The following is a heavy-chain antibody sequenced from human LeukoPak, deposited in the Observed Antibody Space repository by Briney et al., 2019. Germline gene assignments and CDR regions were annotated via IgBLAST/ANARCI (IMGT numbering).Heavy chain of an antibody. CDR2: VHHSGTT. CDR1: GGSISSGNW. J-gene: IGHJ3*02. V-gene: IGHV4-4*02. D-gene: IGHD5-24*01. Sequence: SETLSLTCAVSGGSISSGNWWSWVRQPPGKGLEWIGEVHHSGTTTYNPSLKSRLSISVDKSKNQFSLTLKSVTAADTAVCFCTREGLNDYNTDAFDIWGQGTMVTVSS. CDR3: TREGLNDYNTDAFDI.